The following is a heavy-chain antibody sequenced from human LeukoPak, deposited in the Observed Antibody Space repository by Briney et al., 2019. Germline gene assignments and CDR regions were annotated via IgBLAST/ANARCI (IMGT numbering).Heavy chain of an antibody. CDR2: IYHSGST. D-gene: IGHD3-3*01. J-gene: IGHJ4*02. V-gene: IGHV4-30-2*01. CDR1: GGSISSANYY. Sequence: SQTLSLTCTVSGGSISSANYYWSWIRQPPGKGLEWIGYIYHSGSTYSNPSLKSRVTISVDRSKNQFSLKLSSVTAADTAVYYCASTIFGVVPTHLDYWGQGTLVTVSS. CDR3: ASTIFGVVPTHLDY.